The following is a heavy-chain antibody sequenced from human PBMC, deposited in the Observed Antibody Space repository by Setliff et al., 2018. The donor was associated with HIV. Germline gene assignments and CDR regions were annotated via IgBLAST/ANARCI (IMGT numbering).Heavy chain of an antibody. CDR1: GFTFGDYA. CDR2: ISGSAGTT. Sequence: GGSLRLSCTASGFTFGDYAMSWVRQAPGKGLEWVSGISGSAGTTYYADSVKGRFTISRDNAKNSLYLQMNSLRAEDTAVYYCAREGIAAAGSYSYGFGQIDYWGQGTLVTVSS. D-gene: IGHD6-13*01. CDR3: AREGIAAAGSYSYGFGQIDY. J-gene: IGHJ4*02. V-gene: IGHV3-23*01.